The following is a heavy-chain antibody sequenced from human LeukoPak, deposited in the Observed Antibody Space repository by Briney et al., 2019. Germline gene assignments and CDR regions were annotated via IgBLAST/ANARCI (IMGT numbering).Heavy chain of an antibody. Sequence: PGRSLRLSCAASGFTFSSHGMHWVRQAPGKGLEWVALMSYDGTNKVYADSVKGRFTISRGNSKNTLYLEMNNLRAEDTAVYYCAKRGYCSGGRCYSFHFDYWGQGTLVTVSS. CDR2: MSYDGTNK. V-gene: IGHV3-30*18. CDR3: AKRGYCSGGRCYSFHFDY. D-gene: IGHD2-15*01. J-gene: IGHJ4*02. CDR1: GFTFSSHG.